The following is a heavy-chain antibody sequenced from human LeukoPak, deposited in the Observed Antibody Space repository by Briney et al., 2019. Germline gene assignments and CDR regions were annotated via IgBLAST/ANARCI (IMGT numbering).Heavy chain of an antibody. V-gene: IGHV1-69*04. CDR3: VADYDSSGYYDY. Sequence: ASVKVSCKASGGTFSSYAISWVRQAPGQGLEWMGRIIPILGIANYAQKFKGRVTITADKSTSTAYIELSSLRSEDTAVYYCVADYDSSGYYDYWGQGTLVTVSS. D-gene: IGHD3-22*01. J-gene: IGHJ4*02. CDR2: IIPILGIA. CDR1: GGTFSSYA.